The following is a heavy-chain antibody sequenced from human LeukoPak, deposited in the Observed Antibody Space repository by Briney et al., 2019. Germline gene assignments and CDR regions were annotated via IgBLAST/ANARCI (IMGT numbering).Heavy chain of an antibody. CDR3: AKDTRGYSSSWYKDYFDN. Sequence: GGSLRLSCAASGFTFSSYAMSWVRQAPGKGLEWVSAISGSGGSTYYADSVKGRFTISRDNSKNTLYLQMNSLRAEDTAVYYCAKDTRGYSSSWYKDYFDNWGQGTLVTVSS. J-gene: IGHJ4*02. D-gene: IGHD6-13*01. CDR2: ISGSGGST. CDR1: GFTFSSYA. V-gene: IGHV3-23*01.